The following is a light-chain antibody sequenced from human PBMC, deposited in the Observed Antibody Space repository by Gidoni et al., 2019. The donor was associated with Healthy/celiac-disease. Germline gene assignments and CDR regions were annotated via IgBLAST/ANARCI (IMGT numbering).Light chain of an antibody. CDR1: SSNIGAGYD. Sequence: QSVTTQPPSVSGDPGQRVTISCTGSSSNIGAGYDVHWYQQLPGTAPKLLIYGNSNRPSGVPDRFSGSKSGTSASLAITGLQAEDEADYYCQSYDSSLSGSGVFGTGTKVTVL. V-gene: IGLV1-40*01. CDR2: GNS. CDR3: QSYDSSLSGSGV. J-gene: IGLJ1*01.